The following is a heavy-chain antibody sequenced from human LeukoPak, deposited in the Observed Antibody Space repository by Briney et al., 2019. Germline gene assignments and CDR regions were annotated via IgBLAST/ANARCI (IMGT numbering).Heavy chain of an antibody. CDR3: ARAVSSGWPYFDY. J-gene: IGHJ4*02. Sequence: SETLSLTCTVSGGSISSYYWSWVRQPAGKGLEWIGRVYTSGSTNYNPSLKSRVTISVDTSKNQFSLKLSSVTAADTAVYYCARAVSSGWPYFDYWGQGTLVTVSS. V-gene: IGHV4-4*07. CDR1: GGSISSYY. CDR2: VYTSGST. D-gene: IGHD6-19*01.